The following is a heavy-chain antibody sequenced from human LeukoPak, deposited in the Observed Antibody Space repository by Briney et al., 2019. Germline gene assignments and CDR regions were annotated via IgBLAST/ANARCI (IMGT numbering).Heavy chain of an antibody. Sequence: PGGSLRLSCAASGFTFSSYGTHWVRQAPGKGLGWVTVISYDGSNKYYADSVKGRFTISRDNSKNTLYLQMNSLRAEDTAVYYCAKGRVGATMVTVDYWGQGTLVTVSS. CDR3: AKGRVGATMVTVDY. CDR2: ISYDGSNK. J-gene: IGHJ4*02. V-gene: IGHV3-30*18. CDR1: GFTFSSYG. D-gene: IGHD1-26*01.